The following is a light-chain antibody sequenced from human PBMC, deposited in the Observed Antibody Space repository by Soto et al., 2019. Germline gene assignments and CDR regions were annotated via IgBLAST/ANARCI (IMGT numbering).Light chain of an antibody. CDR1: QAIGDW. CDR3: QQADISQLT. CDR2: ATS. J-gene: IGKJ4*01. Sequence: DIQMTQSPSSVSASVGDRVTITCWASQAIGDWLAWYQQKPGKAPNLLIYATSTLQSGVPSRFSGRGSETGFSLTISSLQPEDFATYYCQQADISQLTFGGGTRVEI. V-gene: IGKV1-12*01.